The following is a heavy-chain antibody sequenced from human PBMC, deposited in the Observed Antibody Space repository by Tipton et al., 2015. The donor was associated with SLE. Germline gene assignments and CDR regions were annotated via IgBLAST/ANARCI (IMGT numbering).Heavy chain of an antibody. J-gene: IGHJ6*03. V-gene: IGHV3-53*04. CDR3: AREEYSSGSEDYYMDV. CDR1: GFTVSSNY. D-gene: IGHD6-25*01. CDR2: IYSGGST. Sequence: SLRLSCAASGFTVSSNYMSWVRQDPGRGLEWVAVIYSGGSTYYADSVKGRFTISRHNSKNTLYLQMNSLRAEDTAVYYCAREEYSSGSEDYYMDVWGKGTTVTVSS.